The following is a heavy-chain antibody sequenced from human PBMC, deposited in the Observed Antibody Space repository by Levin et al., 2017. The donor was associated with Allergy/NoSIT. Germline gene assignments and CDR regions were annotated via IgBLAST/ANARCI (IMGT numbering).Heavy chain of an antibody. J-gene: IGHJ3*02. CDR1: GFSLSTSGVG. CDR2: IYWDDDK. Sequence: SGPTLVKPTQTLTLTCTFSGFSLSTSGVGVGWIRQPPGKALEWLALIYWDDDKRYSPSLKSRLTITKDTSKNQVVLTMTDMDPVDTATYYCAHRRLNSRDDAFDIWGQGTMVTVSS. D-gene: IGHD2/OR15-2a*01. V-gene: IGHV2-5*02. CDR3: AHRRLNSRDDAFDI.